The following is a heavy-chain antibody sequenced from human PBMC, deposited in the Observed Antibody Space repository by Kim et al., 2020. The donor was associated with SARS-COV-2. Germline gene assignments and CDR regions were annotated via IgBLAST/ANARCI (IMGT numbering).Heavy chain of an antibody. D-gene: IGHD6-13*01. V-gene: IGHV4-39*01. CDR1: GGSISSSSYY. CDR3: ARQVAAADVIDY. J-gene: IGHJ4*02. CDR2: IYYSGST. Sequence: SETLSLTCTVSGGSISSSSYYWGWIRQPPGKGLEWIGSIYYSGSTYYNPSLKSRVTISVDTSKNQFSLKLSSVTAADTAVYYCARQVAAADVIDYWGQGTLVTVSS.